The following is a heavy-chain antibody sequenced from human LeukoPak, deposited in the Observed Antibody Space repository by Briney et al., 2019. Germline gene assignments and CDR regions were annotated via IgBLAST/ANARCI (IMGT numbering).Heavy chain of an antibody. Sequence: GGSLRLSCVASGFTFSNYWISWVRQGPGKGLEWVAHINRDGSERYYVDSVKGRFTISRDDAKSSLYLQMNSLRAEDTAVYYCARRNAMDVWGQGTTVIVFS. J-gene: IGHJ6*02. CDR2: INRDGSER. CDR1: GFTFSNYW. V-gene: IGHV3-7*03. CDR3: ARRNAMDV.